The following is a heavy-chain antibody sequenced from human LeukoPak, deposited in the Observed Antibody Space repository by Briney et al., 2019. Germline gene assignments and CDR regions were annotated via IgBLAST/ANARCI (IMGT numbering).Heavy chain of an antibody. CDR1: GLTFSNYS. CDR3: ARQEIIMVRGVRTNSFDY. V-gene: IGHV3-21*01. D-gene: IGHD3-10*01. J-gene: IGHJ4*02. Sequence: GGSLRLSCAASGLTFSNYSMNWVRQAPGKGLEWVSSISSSSSYIYYADSLKGRFTISRDNTKNSLYLQMNSLRAEDTAVYYCARQEIIMVRGVRTNSFDYWGQGTLVTVSS. CDR2: ISSSSSYI.